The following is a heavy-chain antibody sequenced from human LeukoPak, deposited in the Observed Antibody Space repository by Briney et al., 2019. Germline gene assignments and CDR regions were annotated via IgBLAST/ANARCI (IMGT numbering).Heavy chain of an antibody. Sequence: ASVKVSCKASGYTFTSDGISWVRQAPGKGLEWMGGFDPEDGETIYAQKFQGRVTMTEDTSTDTAYMELSSLRSEDTAVYYCATDGHLNYYYGMDVWGQGTTVTVSS. CDR1: GYTFTSDG. CDR3: ATDGHLNYYYGMDV. V-gene: IGHV1-24*01. CDR2: FDPEDGET. J-gene: IGHJ6*02.